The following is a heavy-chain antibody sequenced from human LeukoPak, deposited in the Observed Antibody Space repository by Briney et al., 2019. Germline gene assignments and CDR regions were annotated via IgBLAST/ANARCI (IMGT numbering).Heavy chain of an antibody. CDR3: ARHSSSSYMPFDY. V-gene: IGHV3-21*01. Sequence: GGSLRLSCAASGFTFSSYAMSWVRQAPGKGLEWVSSISSSSSYIYYADSVKGRFTISRDNAKNSLYLQMNSLRAEDTAVYYCARHSSSSYMPFDYWGQGTLVTVSS. J-gene: IGHJ4*02. CDR1: GFTFSSYA. CDR2: ISSSSSYI. D-gene: IGHD6-13*01.